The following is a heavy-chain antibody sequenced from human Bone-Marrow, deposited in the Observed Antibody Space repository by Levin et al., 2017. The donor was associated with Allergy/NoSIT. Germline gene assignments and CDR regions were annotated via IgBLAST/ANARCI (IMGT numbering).Heavy chain of an antibody. CDR1: GFTFSGFG. Sequence: GGSLRLSCVASGFTFSGFGMHWVRQAPGKGLEWISFISYDGDKKDYGDSVKGRFTISRDNSKNTLFLQMDSLRAEDTAMYYCAKFPPSIAVAVSTYWGQGTRVTVSS. V-gene: IGHV3-30*18. CDR2: ISYDGDKK. J-gene: IGHJ4*02. CDR3: AKFPPSIAVAVSTY. D-gene: IGHD6-19*01.